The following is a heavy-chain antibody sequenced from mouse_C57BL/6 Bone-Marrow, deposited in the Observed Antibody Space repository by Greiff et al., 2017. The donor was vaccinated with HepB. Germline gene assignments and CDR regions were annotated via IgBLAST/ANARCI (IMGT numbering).Heavy chain of an antibody. Sequence: DVQLQESGGGLVKPGGSLKISCAASGFTFSDYGMHWVRQAPEKGLEWVAYISSGSSTIYYAETVKGRFTFSGDKATNTLFLQMTSLRSEDTAMYYCARRATVDYWGQGTTLTVSS. CDR1: GFTFSDYG. CDR3: ARRATVDY. V-gene: IGHV5-17*01. D-gene: IGHD1-1*01. J-gene: IGHJ2*01. CDR2: ISSGSSTI.